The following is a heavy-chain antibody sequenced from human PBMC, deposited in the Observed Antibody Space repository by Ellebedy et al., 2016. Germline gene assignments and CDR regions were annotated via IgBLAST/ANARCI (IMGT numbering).Heavy chain of an antibody. V-gene: IGHV1-18*01. Sequence: ASVKVSXKASSYTFSNYGITWVRQAPGQGPEWMGWISANNGNTNYAQKFQGRVTMTTDTSTSTAYMELRSLRSDDTAMYYCARGGMLYCSSTYCVDYWGQGTLVTVSS. CDR2: ISANNGNT. J-gene: IGHJ4*02. D-gene: IGHD2-2*01. CDR3: ARGGMLYCSSTYCVDY. CDR1: SYTFSNYG.